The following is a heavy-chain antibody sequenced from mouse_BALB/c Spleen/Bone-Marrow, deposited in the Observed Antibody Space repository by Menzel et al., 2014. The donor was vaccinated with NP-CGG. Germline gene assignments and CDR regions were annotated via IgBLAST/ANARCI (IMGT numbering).Heavy chain of an antibody. CDR3: ARYGGRYYAMDY. CDR1: GFNIKDTY. J-gene: IGHJ4*01. D-gene: IGHD1-1*01. CDR2: IDPANGNT. V-gene: IGHV14-3*02. Sequence: EVKLVDSGAELVKPGASVKLSCTASGFNIKDTYMHWVKQRPEQGLEWIGRIDPANGNTNYDPRFQGKATITADTSSNTAYLQLSSLTSEDTAVYYCARYGGRYYAMDYWGQGTSVTVSS.